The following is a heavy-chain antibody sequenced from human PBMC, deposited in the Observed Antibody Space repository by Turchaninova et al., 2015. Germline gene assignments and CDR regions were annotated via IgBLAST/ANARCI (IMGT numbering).Heavy chain of an antibody. Sequence: VTLKESGPVLVKPTETVTLTCTVSGFSLTNARMGVSWIRQPPGKALEWLAHIFSNDEKSYRTSLKSMLTISKDTSKSQVVLIMTNMDPVQTATYFCAQMREFDSYSYYGMDVWGQGTTVTVSS. J-gene: IGHJ6*02. CDR2: IFSNDEK. V-gene: IGHV2-26*01. D-gene: IGHD3-9*01. CDR1: GFSLTNARMG. CDR3: AQMREFDSYSYYGMDV.